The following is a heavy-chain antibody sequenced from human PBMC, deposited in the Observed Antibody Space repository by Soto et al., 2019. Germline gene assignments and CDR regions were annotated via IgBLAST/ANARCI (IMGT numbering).Heavy chain of an antibody. CDR3: AKLWIWNDGGP. CDR2: ISGSGGST. CDR1: GFTFSSYA. D-gene: IGHD1-1*01. Sequence: EVQLLESGGGLVQPGGSLRLSCAASGFTFSSYAMSWVRQAPGKGLEWVSAISGSGGSTYYAESVKGRFTISRDNSKNTLYLKMNSLRAEDTAVYYCAKLWIWNDGGPWGQGTLVTVSS. J-gene: IGHJ5*02. V-gene: IGHV3-23*01.